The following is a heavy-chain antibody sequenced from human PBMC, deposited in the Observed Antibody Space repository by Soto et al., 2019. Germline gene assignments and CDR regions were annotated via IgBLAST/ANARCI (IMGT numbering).Heavy chain of an antibody. CDR2: IYHSGST. D-gene: IGHD4-4*01. J-gene: IGHJ6*02. V-gene: IGHV4-4*02. Sequence: NPSETLSLTCAVAGGSISSSNWWSWVRQPPGKGLEWIGEIYHSGSTNYNPSLMSLVTISVEKSKNQFSLKLSSVTAADTAVYYCARDEKTTVTTGDYYYYGMDVWGQGTTVTVSS. CDR3: ARDEKTTVTTGDYYYYGMDV. CDR1: GGSISSSNW.